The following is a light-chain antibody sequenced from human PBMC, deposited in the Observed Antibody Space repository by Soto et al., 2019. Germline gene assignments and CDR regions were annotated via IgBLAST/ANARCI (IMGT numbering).Light chain of an antibody. CDR1: QSISNY. Sequence: DIQMTQSPSSLSASVGDRVTITCRTSQSISNYLNWYQQKPGKAPKLLIYAASSLPSGVPSRFSGSASGTDFTLTISSLQPEDFATYYCQQSYSTPYTFGQGTTLEI. V-gene: IGKV1-39*01. CDR2: AAS. J-gene: IGKJ2*01. CDR3: QQSYSTPYT.